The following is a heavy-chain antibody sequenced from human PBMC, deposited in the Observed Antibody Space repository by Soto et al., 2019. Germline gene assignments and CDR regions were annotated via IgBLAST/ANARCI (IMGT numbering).Heavy chain of an antibody. CDR3: AKLGSSAWSPHYYFDY. Sequence: GWSLRLSCAAAGFTFNNYAMGWVRQAPGKGLEWVSAITGSGSDTYYLDSVKGRFTISRDNSKNTLFLQVNSLRAEDTAIYYCAKLGSSAWSPHYYFDYWGQGTLVTVSS. D-gene: IGHD3-10*01. J-gene: IGHJ4*02. CDR2: ITGSGSDT. CDR1: GFTFNNYA. V-gene: IGHV3-23*01.